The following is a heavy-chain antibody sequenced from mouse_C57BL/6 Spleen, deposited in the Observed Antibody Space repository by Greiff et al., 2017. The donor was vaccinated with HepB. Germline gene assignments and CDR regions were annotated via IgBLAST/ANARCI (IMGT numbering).Heavy chain of an antibody. CDR2: ISSGGSYT. J-gene: IGHJ2*01. CDR1: GFTFSSYG. D-gene: IGHD4-1*02. V-gene: IGHV5-6*02. CDR3: ASQLGYYFDY. Sequence: DVKLVESGGDLVKPGGSLKLSCAASGFTFSSYGMSWVRQTPDKRLEWVATISSGGSYTYYPDSVKGRFTISRDNAKNTLYLQMSSLKSEDTAMYYCASQLGYYFDYWGQGTTLTVSS.